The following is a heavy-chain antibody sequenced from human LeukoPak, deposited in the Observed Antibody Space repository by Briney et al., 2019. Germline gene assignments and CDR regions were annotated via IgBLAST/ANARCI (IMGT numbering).Heavy chain of an antibody. J-gene: IGHJ6*04. CDR2: ISAYNGNT. CDR1: GYTFTSYG. Sequence: ASVKVSCKASGYTFTSYGISWVRQAPGQGLEWMGWISAYNGNTNYAQKLQGRVTMTTDTSTSTAYMELRSLRSDDTAVYYCARDRLLWFGEDYYGMDVRGKGTTVTVSS. V-gene: IGHV1-18*04. CDR3: ARDRLLWFGEDYYGMDV. D-gene: IGHD3-10*01.